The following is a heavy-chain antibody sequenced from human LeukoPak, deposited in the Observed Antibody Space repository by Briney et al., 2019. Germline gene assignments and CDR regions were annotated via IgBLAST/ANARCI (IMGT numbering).Heavy chain of an antibody. CDR3: AERVSYSNPAAYLDS. V-gene: IGHV3-23*01. CDR1: GFTFSNYW. D-gene: IGHD2-8*01. J-gene: IGHJ4*02. Sequence: GGSLRLSCAASGFTFSNYWMHWVRQAPGKGLEWGSSISDTGGNTYYADSVKGRFTVSRDNSKNTLYLQMNSLRAEDTAVYHCAERVSYSNPAAYLDSWGQGTLVTVSS. CDR2: ISDTGGNT.